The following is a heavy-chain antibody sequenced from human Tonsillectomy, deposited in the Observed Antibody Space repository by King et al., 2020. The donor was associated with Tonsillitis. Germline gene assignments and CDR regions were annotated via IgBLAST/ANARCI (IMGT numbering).Heavy chain of an antibody. CDR3: AKVPTASSYYYYGMDV. V-gene: IGHV3-23*04. Sequence: VQLVESGGGLVQPGGSLRVSCAASGFTFSSYVMNWVRQAPGKGLEWVSGISGSGGGTHYADSVKGRFTISRDNSKNTLFLQMNSLRPEDTAVYYCAKVPTASSYYYYGMDVWGQGTTVTVSS. CDR1: GFTFSSYV. D-gene: IGHD1-26*01. J-gene: IGHJ6*02. CDR2: ISGSGGGT.